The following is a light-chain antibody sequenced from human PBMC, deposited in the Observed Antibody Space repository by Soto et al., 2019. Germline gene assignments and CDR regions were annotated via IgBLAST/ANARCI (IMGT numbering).Light chain of an antibody. CDR1: ESISGW. J-gene: IGKJ1*01. CDR3: QQYKSYWT. V-gene: IGKV1-5*01. Sequence: DIQMTQSPSTLSASIGDRVTITCRASESISGWLAWYQQKPGKAPNLLIFDASTLESGVPSRFSGSGSGTEFTHTISSVQPDDLATYYCQQYKSYWTFGQGTKVEMK. CDR2: DAS.